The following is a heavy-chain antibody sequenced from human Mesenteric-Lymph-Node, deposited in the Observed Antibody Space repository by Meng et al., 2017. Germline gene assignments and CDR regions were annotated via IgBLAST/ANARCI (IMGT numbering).Heavy chain of an antibody. CDR2: ISPRNGNT. Sequence: ASVKVSCKASGYTFINYGISWVRQAPGEGLDWMGWISPRNGNTNSAQKFQGRVIMTTDTSTDSVYMELSSLTSEDTAVYYCAIRYCDGAGICRIKSLDYWGQGTLVTVSS. CDR3: AIRYCDGAGICRIKSLDY. CDR1: GYTFINYG. D-gene: IGHD2-21*01. V-gene: IGHV1-18*01. J-gene: IGHJ4*02.